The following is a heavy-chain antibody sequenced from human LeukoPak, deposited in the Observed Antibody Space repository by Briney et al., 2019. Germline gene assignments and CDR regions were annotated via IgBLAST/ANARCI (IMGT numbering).Heavy chain of an antibody. V-gene: IGHV3-64D*06. Sequence: GGSLRLSCSVSGFTFSTYVMHWVRQAPGKGLEYVSAISSNGDNTYYADSVKGRFTISRDNSKNTLYLQMSSLRANDTAVYYCVRGTGYWGQGTPVTVSS. CDR1: GFTFSTYV. CDR3: VRGTGY. CDR2: ISSNGDNT. J-gene: IGHJ4*02.